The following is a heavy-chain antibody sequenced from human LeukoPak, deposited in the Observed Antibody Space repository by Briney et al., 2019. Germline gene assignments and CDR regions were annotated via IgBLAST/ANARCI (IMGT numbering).Heavy chain of an antibody. V-gene: IGHV4-4*07. J-gene: IGHJ5*01. D-gene: IGHD4-17*01. Sequence: PSETLSLTCTVSGDSIGAYYWSWIRQPAGKGLEWIGRIYKSMYSSGSTDYNPSLKSRVTMSVDTSKNQLSLKLSSLTAADTAVYYCVRDPTTVTTFFDLWGQGTLVTVSS. CDR2: IYKSMYSSGST. CDR3: VRDPTTVTTFFDL. CDR1: GDSIGAYY.